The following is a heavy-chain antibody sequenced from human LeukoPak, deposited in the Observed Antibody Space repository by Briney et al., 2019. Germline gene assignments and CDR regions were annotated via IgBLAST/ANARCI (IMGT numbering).Heavy chain of an antibody. J-gene: IGHJ4*02. CDR3: ARDFRYYFDY. CDR2: IYYSGST. D-gene: IGHD3-10*01. V-gene: IGHV4-61*01. Sequence: SETLSLTCTVSGYSISNGYYWGWVRQPPGKGLEWIGYIYYSGSTNYNPSLKSRVTISVDTSKNQFSLKLSSVTAADTAVYYCARDFRYYFDYWGQGTLVTVSS. CDR1: GYSISNGYY.